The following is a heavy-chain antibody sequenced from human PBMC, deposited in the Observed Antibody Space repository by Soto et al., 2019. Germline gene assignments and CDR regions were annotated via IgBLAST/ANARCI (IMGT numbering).Heavy chain of an antibody. CDR1: GFTFISYW. CDR2: TNSDESSI. V-gene: IGHV3-74*01. CDR3: ARGFYYYDRSGNLGY. D-gene: IGHD3-22*01. Sequence: AGGSLRLSCAASGFTFISYWMHWVRQVPGKGLVWVARTNSDESSIAYADSVKGRFTISRDNAKNMVYLEMNSLRAEDTAVYYCARGFYYYDRSGNLGYWGQGALVTVSA. J-gene: IGHJ4*02.